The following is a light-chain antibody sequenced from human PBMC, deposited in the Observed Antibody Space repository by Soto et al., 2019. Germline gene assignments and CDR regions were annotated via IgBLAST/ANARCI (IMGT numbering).Light chain of an antibody. Sequence: QSVLTQPASVSGSPGQSITISCTGTSSDVGNYNLVSWYQQHPGKAPKLMIYEDSKRPSGVSNRFSGSKSGKSASLTISGLQAEDEADYYCCSYAGTFTWVFGGGTKLTVL. J-gene: IGLJ3*02. CDR1: SSDVGNYNL. CDR3: CSYAGTFTWV. CDR2: EDS. V-gene: IGLV2-23*01.